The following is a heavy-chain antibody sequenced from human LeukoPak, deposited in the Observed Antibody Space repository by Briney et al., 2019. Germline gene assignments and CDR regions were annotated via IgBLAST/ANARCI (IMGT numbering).Heavy chain of an antibody. V-gene: IGHV3-20*04. CDR2: INWNGGST. J-gene: IGHJ4*02. Sequence: GGSLTLSCAASGFTFDDYGMIWVRQAPGQGLVWVSGINWNGGSTGYADSVKGRFTSSRANAKNSLDLQMNGLRADGTALYYCARGGWFGELLCDHWGQGTLVTVSS. CDR3: ARGGWFGELLCDH. D-gene: IGHD3-10*01. CDR1: GFTFDDYG.